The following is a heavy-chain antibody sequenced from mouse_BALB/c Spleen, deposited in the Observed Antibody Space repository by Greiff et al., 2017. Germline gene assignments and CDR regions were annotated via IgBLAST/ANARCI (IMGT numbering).Heavy chain of an antibody. J-gene: IGHJ4*01. CDR1: GYTFTNYW. D-gene: IGHD1-1*01. CDR3: ARQTATVVATRAMDY. CDR2: IYPGGGYT. V-gene: IGHV1-63*02. Sequence: QVQLKESGAELVRPGTSVKISCKASGYTFTNYWLGWVKQRPGHGLEWIGDIYPGGGYTNYNEKFKGKATLTADTSSSTAYMQLSSLTSEDSAVYFCARQTATVVATRAMDYWGQGTSVTVSS.